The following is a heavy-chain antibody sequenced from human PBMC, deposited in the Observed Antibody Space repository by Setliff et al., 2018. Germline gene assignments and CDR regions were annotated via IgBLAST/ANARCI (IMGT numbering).Heavy chain of an antibody. CDR2: IYYSGST. CDR1: GGSISSGGYY. D-gene: IGHD1-1*01. CDR3: ASDYPTGPRYWYFDL. V-gene: IGHV4-31*03. Sequence: SETLSLTCTVPGGSISSGGYYWSWIRQHPGRGLEWIGYIYYSGSTYYNPSLKSRVTISVDPSKNPFSLKLSSVTAADTAVYYCASDYPTGPRYWYFDLWGRGTLVTVSS. J-gene: IGHJ2*01.